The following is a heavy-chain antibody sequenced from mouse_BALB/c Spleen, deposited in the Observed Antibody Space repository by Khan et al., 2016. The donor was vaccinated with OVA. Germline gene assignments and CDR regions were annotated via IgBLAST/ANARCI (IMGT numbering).Heavy chain of an antibody. Sequence: EVQLQESGPDLVKPSQSLSLTCTVTGYSITSGYSWHWIRQFPGNKLEWMGYIYYSGILNYNPSLKSRISITRDTSKTQFFLQLNSVTSEDTATYYCARDGNYMDFWGQGTSVTVSS. D-gene: IGHD2-1*01. CDR2: IYYSGIL. CDR3: ARDGNYMDF. CDR1: GYSITSGYS. J-gene: IGHJ4*01. V-gene: IGHV3-1*02.